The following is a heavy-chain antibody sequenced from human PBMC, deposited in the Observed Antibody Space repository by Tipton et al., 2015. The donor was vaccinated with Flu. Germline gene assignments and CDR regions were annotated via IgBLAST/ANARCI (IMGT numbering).Heavy chain of an antibody. V-gene: IGHV4-38-2*01. D-gene: IGHD2-21*01. J-gene: IGHJ5*02. Sequence: TLSLTCSVSGYSINSGYYWGWVRRPPGKGLEWIGSIYSSGSTYYNPSLKSRVTISLDTPTNQFSLNLSSVTAADTATYYCARHAAGLLNWFDPRGQGTLVTVSS. CDR3: ARHAAGLLNWFDP. CDR1: GYSINSGYY. CDR2: IYSSGST.